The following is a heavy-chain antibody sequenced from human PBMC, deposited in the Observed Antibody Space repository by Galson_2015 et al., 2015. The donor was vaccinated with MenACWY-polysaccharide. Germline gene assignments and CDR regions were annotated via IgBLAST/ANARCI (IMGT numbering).Heavy chain of an antibody. J-gene: IGHJ5*02. CDR2: ISYDGSNK. D-gene: IGHD3-22*01. V-gene: IGHV3-30-3*01. Sequence: SLRLSCAASGFTFSSYAMHWVRQAPGKGLEWVAVISYDGSNKYYADPVKGRFTISRDNSKNTLYLQMNSLRAEDTAVYYCARGVGYDSSGYYSSWGQGTLVTVSS. CDR1: GFTFSSYA. CDR3: ARGVGYDSSGYYSS.